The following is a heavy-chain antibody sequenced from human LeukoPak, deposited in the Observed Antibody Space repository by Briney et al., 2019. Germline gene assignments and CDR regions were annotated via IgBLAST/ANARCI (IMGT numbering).Heavy chain of an antibody. Sequence: ASVKVSCKASGYTFTGYYMHWVRQAPGQWLEWMGWINAGNGNTKYSQKFQGRVTITRDTSASTAYMELSSLRSEDTAVYYCARDVPYYYDSDAFDIWGQGTMVTVSS. V-gene: IGHV1-3*01. CDR2: INAGNGNT. J-gene: IGHJ3*02. CDR3: ARDVPYYYDSDAFDI. CDR1: GYTFTGYY. D-gene: IGHD3-22*01.